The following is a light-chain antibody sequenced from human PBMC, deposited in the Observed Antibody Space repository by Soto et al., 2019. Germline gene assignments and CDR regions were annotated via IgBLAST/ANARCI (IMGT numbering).Light chain of an antibody. CDR3: QQYNSHPYT. V-gene: IGKV1-5*03. Sequence: DIQMTQSPSTLSAFVGDRVTITCRASQSISSWLAWYQQKPGKAPKLMIYKASSLESGVPSRFSGSGSGTEFTLTISSLQPDDFATYYCQQYNSHPYTFGQGTKLEIK. CDR2: KAS. J-gene: IGKJ2*01. CDR1: QSISSW.